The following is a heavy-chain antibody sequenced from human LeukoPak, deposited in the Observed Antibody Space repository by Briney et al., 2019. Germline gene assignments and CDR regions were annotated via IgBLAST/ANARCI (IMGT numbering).Heavy chain of an antibody. V-gene: IGHV3-21*01. Sequence: PGGSLRLSCAASGFTFSSYSMNWVRQAPGKGLEWVSSISSSSSYIYYADSVKGRFTISRDNAKNSLYLQMNSLRAEDTAVYYCARGLWEWETNDAFDIWGQGTMVTVSS. J-gene: IGHJ3*02. D-gene: IGHD1-26*01. CDR3: ARGLWEWETNDAFDI. CDR2: ISSSSSYI. CDR1: GFTFSSYS.